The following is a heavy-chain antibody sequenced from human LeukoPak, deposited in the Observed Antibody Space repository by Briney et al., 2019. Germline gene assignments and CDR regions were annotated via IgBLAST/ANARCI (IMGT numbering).Heavy chain of an antibody. D-gene: IGHD6-19*01. CDR1: GFTFSTYS. CDR2: VTSPVGRM. CDR3: ATDGRSSGWYGFDY. J-gene: IGHJ4*02. V-gene: IGHV3-21*01. Sequence: GGSLRLSCAASGFTFSTYSMNWVRQAPGKGLEWVSSVTSPVGRMYYADSLKGRITISRDNARSTLYLQMNSLRAEDTAVYYCATDGRSSGWYGFDYWGQGILVTVSS.